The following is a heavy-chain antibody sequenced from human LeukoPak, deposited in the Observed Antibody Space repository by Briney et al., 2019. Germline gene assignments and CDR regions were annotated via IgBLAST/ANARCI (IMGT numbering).Heavy chain of an antibody. D-gene: IGHD3-22*01. CDR2: IWFDGSYK. J-gene: IGHJ1*01. Sequence: PGGSLRLSCAASGFTFNNYGMHWVRQAPAKGLEWVAIIWFDGSYKYYADSVKDRLTISRDNSKNTLYLQMNSLRAEDTGVYYCARGEYYDSSGYAQDFQHWGQGTLVTVSS. CDR3: ARGEYYDSSGYAQDFQH. CDR1: GFTFNNYG. V-gene: IGHV3-33*01.